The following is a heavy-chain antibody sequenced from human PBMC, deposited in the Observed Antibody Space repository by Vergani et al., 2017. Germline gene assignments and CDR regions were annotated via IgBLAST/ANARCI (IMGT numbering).Heavy chain of an antibody. J-gene: IGHJ6*03. CDR1: GYTFTGYY. Sequence: QVQLVQSGAEVKKPGASVKVSCKASGYTFTGYYMHWVRQAPGQGLEWMGWINPNSGGTNYAQQFQGRVTMTRDTSISTAYMELSTLRSDDTAVYYCATLGYFSRTSCSIGGYDYYYYYMDVWGKGTTVTVSS. D-gene: IGHD2-2*01. CDR3: ATLGYFSRTSCSIGGYDYYYYYMDV. CDR2: INPNSGGT. V-gene: IGHV1-2*02.